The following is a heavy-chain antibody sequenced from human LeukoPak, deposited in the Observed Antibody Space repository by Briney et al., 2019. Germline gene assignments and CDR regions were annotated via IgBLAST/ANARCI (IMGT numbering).Heavy chain of an antibody. CDR1: GGSISSGDYY. D-gene: IGHD2-21*01. J-gene: IGHJ3*02. Sequence: SETLSLTCTVSGGSISSGDYYWSWIRQPPGKGLEWIGYIYYSGSTYYNPSLKSRVTISVDTSKDQFSLKLSSVTAADTAVYSCARQGPYCDGDCYRDAFNIWGQGTMVTVSS. V-gene: IGHV4-30-4*01. CDR2: IYYSGST. CDR3: ARQGPYCDGDCYRDAFNI.